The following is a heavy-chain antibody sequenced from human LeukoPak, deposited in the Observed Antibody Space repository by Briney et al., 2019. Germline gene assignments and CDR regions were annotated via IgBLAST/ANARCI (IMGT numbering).Heavy chain of an antibody. Sequence: PGGSLRLSCAASGFTFSSYSMNWVRQAPGKGLVWVSRINSDGSRTTYADSVKGRFTISRDNAENTLSLQMNSLRAEDTAVYYCARAISSGWYSPGIDFWGQGTLVTVSS. CDR2: INSDGSRT. CDR1: GFTFSSYS. J-gene: IGHJ4*02. D-gene: IGHD6-19*01. CDR3: ARAISSGWYSPGIDF. V-gene: IGHV3-74*03.